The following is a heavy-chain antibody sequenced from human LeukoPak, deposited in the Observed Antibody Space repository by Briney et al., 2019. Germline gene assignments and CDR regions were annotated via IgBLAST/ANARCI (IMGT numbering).Heavy chain of an antibody. D-gene: IGHD4-17*01. Sequence: SETLSLTCAVYGGSFSGYYWSWIRQPPGKGLEWIGEINHSGSTNYNPSLKSRVTISVDTSKNHFSLKLSSVTAADTAVYYCAKEIWPTVTTPGRTYFDYWGQGTLVTVSS. J-gene: IGHJ4*02. CDR3: AKEIWPTVTTPGRTYFDY. CDR2: INHSGST. V-gene: IGHV4-34*01. CDR1: GGSFSGYY.